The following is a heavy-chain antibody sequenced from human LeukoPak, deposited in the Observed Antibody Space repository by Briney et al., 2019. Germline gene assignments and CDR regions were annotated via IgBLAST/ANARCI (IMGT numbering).Heavy chain of an antibody. V-gene: IGHV3-7*01. Sequence: GGSLRLSCAASGFTFSSYWMSWVRQAPGKGLEWVANIKQDGSEKYYVDSVKGRFTISRDNAKNSLYLQMNSLRAEDTAVYYCARAYSSGWPDYYYYMDVWGKGTTVTVSS. D-gene: IGHD6-19*01. CDR3: ARAYSSGWPDYYYYMDV. CDR1: GFTFSSYW. CDR2: IKQDGSEK. J-gene: IGHJ6*03.